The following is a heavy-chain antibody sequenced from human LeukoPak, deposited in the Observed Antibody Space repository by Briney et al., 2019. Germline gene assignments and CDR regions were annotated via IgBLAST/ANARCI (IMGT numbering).Heavy chain of an antibody. CDR3: ARDSPGYGMDV. J-gene: IGHJ6*04. CDR1: GFTFSSYE. CDR2: ISSSGSTI. V-gene: IGHV3-48*03. Sequence: GGSLRLSCAASGFTFSSYEMNWVRQAPGKGLEWASYISSSGSTIYYADSVKGRFTISRDNAKNSLYLQMNSLRAEDTAVYYCARDSPGYGMDVWGKGTTVTVSS.